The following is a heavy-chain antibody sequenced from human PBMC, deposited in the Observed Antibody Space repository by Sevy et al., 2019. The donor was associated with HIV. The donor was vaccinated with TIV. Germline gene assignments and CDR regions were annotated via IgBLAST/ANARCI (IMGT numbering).Heavy chain of an antibody. CDR2: VHFDGSNI. J-gene: IGHJ4*02. V-gene: IGHV3-30*02. CDR3: AKNTAAAGTGGVDY. Sequence: GGSLRLSCAASGFTFSHYGMHWVRQAPGKGLEWVAFVHFDGSNIYYADSMKGRFTISRDNSKNTLYLQMNSLRTEDTAVDYCAKNTAAAGTGGVDYWGQGTLVTVSS. CDR1: GFTFSHYG. D-gene: IGHD6-13*01.